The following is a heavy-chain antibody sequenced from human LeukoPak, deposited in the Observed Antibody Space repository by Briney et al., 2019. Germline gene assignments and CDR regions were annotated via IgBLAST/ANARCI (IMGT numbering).Heavy chain of an antibody. CDR1: GXIFSNYE. D-gene: IGHD1-26*01. CDR2: ISSTGSDI. V-gene: IGHV3-48*03. J-gene: IGHJ4*02. CDR3: ARDLPTGTYRAYFDN. Sequence: PGGSLRLSCAGSGXIFSNYEMNWVRQAPGKGLEWVSYISSTGSDIYYADSVKGRFTISRDNAENSLFLQMNSLRAEDTAVYYCARDLPTGTYRAYFDNWGQGTLVTVSS.